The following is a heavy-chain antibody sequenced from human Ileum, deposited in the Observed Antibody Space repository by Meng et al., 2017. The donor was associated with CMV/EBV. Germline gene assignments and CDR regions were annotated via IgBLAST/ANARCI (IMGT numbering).Heavy chain of an antibody. CDR3: ARHGIEEMTTVTTGFDP. J-gene: IGHJ5*02. D-gene: IGHD4-11*01. CDR2: IYYSGST. V-gene: IGHV4-59*08. Sequence: SETLSLTCTVSGGSISSYYWSWIRQPPGKGLEWIGYIYYSGSTYYNPSLKSRVTISVDTSKNQFSLKLSSVTAADTAVYYCARHGIEEMTTVTTGFDPWGQGTLVTVSS. CDR1: GGSISSYY.